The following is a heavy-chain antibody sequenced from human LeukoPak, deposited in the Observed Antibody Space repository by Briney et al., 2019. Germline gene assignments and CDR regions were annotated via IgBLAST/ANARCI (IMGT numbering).Heavy chain of an antibody. D-gene: IGHD3-22*01. J-gene: IGHJ4*02. CDR3: ARGYFDTSGSSNPFDY. V-gene: IGHV4-59*08. CDR1: GGSISSYY. Sequence: SETLSLTYTVSGGSISSYYWSWIRQPPGKGLEWIGYIYYSGSTNYNPSLKSRVTISVDTSKNQFSLRLTSVTAADTAVYFCARGYFDTSGSSNPFDYWGQGALVTVSS. CDR2: IYYSGST.